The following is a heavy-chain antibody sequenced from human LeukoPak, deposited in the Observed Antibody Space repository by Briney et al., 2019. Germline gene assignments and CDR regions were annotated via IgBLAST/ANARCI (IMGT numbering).Heavy chain of an antibody. D-gene: IGHD3-22*01. CDR2: IYYSGST. J-gene: IGHJ6*02. V-gene: IGHV4-59*01. Sequence: PSETLSLTCTVSGGSISSYYWSWIRQPPGKGLEWIGYIYYSGSTNYNPSLKSRVTISVDTSKNQFSLKLSSVTAADTAVYYCARVAYYYDSSGSRNRYYYYGMDVWGQGTTVTVSS. CDR3: ARVAYYYDSSGSRNRYYYYGMDV. CDR1: GGSISSYY.